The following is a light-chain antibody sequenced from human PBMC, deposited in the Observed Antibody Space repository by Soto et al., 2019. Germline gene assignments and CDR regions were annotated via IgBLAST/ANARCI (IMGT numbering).Light chain of an antibody. CDR1: GNAVSYQL. Sequence: QSVLTQPASVSGSPGQSITISCSGNAVSYQLVYWYQQQPGKAPKLILYNDTRRPSGVSNRFSGFKSGTTASLKITGLLAEDEADYYCCSFVGVTNDVFGNGTKVTVL. V-gene: IGLV2-23*01. CDR2: NDT. J-gene: IGLJ1*01. CDR3: CSFVGVTNDV.